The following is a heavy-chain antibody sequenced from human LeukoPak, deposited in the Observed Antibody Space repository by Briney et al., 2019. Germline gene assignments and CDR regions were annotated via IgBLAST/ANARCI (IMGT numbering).Heavy chain of an antibody. CDR1: GGSFSGYY. D-gene: IGHD2-2*02. Sequence: SETLSLTCAVYGGSFSGYYWSWIRQPPGKGLEWIGEINHSGSTNYNPSLKSRVTISVDTSKNQFSLKLSSVTAADTAVYYCARHTRKQSFFDYWGQGTLVTVSS. CDR3: ARHTRKQSFFDY. V-gene: IGHV4-34*01. J-gene: IGHJ4*02. CDR2: INHSGST.